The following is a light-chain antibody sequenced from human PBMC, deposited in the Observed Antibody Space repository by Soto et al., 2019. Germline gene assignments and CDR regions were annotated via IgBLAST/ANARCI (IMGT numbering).Light chain of an antibody. Sequence: EIVMTQSPATLSVSPGERATLSCRASQSIRSSLAWYQQKPDQSPRLLIYGASTRATGIPARFSGSGSGTEFTLTISSLQSEDFAVYYCQQYNNWPLTFGGGTKVEIK. CDR3: QQYNNWPLT. CDR1: QSIRSS. J-gene: IGKJ4*01. CDR2: GAS. V-gene: IGKV3-15*01.